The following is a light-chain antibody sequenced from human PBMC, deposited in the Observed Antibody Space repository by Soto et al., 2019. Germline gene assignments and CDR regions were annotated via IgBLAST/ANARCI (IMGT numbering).Light chain of an antibody. CDR1: QRITTY. V-gene: IGKV1-39*01. CDR3: QQSYSTPYT. J-gene: IGKJ2*01. Sequence: IHMTQSPSSLSASVVERVTITCRASQRITTYLNWYQQKPGKAPKLLISTAATLQGGVPSRFSGSESGTDFTLTITTLQPEDFATYFCQQSYSTPYTFGQGTKLEIK. CDR2: TAA.